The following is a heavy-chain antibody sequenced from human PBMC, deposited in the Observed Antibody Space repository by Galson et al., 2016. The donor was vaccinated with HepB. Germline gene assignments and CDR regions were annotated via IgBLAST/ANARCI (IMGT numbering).Heavy chain of an antibody. D-gene: IGHD1-14*01. CDR3: ATDSSPYNRNSIGWFDP. Sequence: SVKVSCKVSGHTLIESSMHWVRQAPGKGLEWMGGFNGEDGETIYAQKFQGRVTLTEDTSTDTAYMELSSLTSEDTAVYYCATDSSPYNRNSIGWFDPWGQGTLVTVAS. CDR1: GHTLIESS. V-gene: IGHV1-24*01. CDR2: FNGEDGET. J-gene: IGHJ5*02.